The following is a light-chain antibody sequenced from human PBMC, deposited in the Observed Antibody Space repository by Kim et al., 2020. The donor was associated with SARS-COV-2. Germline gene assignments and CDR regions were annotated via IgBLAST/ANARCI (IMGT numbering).Light chain of an antibody. CDR3: NSRDSSGNPSYV. CDR1: SLRSYY. Sequence: SSELTQDPAVSVALGQTVRITCQGDSLRSYYASWYQQKPGQAPVLVIYGKNNRPSGIPDRFSGSSSGNTASLTITGAQAEDEADYYCNSRDSSGNPSYVL. J-gene: IGLJ1*01. CDR2: GKN. V-gene: IGLV3-19*01.